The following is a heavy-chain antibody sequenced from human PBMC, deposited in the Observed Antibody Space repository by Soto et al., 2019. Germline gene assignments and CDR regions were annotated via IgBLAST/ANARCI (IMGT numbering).Heavy chain of an antibody. CDR3: ARGWGYDSNDYYYAY. CDR2: IIPIFGTA. D-gene: IGHD3-22*01. J-gene: IGHJ4*02. Sequence: QLQLVQSGAEVRKPWSSVKVSCKASGGTFSRHAISWVRQAPGQGLEWMGGIIPIFGTANHAQKFQGRVTIISDESTSTVYMELSSLRSEDTAMYYCARGWGYDSNDYYYAYWGQGTLVIVSS. V-gene: IGHV1-69*01. CDR1: GGTFSRHA.